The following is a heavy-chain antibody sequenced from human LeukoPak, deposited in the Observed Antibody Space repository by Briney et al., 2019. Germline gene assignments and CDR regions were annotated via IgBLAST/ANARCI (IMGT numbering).Heavy chain of an antibody. J-gene: IGHJ6*02. D-gene: IGHD6-13*01. V-gene: IGHV4-34*01. CDR1: GGSFSGYY. Sequence: SETLSLTCAVYGGSFSGYYWSWIRQPPGKGLDWIGEINHSGSTNYNPSLKSRVTISVDTSKNQFSLKLSSVTAADTAVYYCARGPPTPYSSSWYGIYYYYGMDVWGQGTTVTVSS. CDR3: ARGPPTPYSSSWYGIYYYYGMDV. CDR2: INHSGST.